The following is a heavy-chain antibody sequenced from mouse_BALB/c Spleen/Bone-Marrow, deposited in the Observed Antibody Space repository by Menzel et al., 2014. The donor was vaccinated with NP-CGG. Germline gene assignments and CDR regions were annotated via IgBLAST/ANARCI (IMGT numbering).Heavy chain of an antibody. Sequence: QVQLQQSGAELAKPGASVKMSCKASGYTFTIYWMHWVKQRPGQGLEWIGYIDPSTGYTEYNQKFKDKATLTADKSSSTAYMQLGSRASEDFAVCDCARSGTVVGPAVICWGRGTLVAGSA. V-gene: IGHV1-7*01. D-gene: IGHD1-1*01. CDR3: ARSGTVVGPAVIC. CDR2: IDPSTGYT. J-gene: IGHJ3*01. CDR1: GYTFTIYW.